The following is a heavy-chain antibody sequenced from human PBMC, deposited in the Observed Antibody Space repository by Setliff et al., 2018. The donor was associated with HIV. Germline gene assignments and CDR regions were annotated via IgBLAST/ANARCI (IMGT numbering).Heavy chain of an antibody. V-gene: IGHV4-61*01. CDR3: ARYYYGSESYYSPLDL. Sequence: ASETLSLTCTVSGDSVSSASYYWSWIRQPPGKGLEWIGYIHYTGSTTYNPSLKSRVTISVDTSKNQFSLELSSVTAADTAVYFCARYYYGSESYYSPLDLWGQGTMVTVS. D-gene: IGHD3-10*01. J-gene: IGHJ3*01. CDR1: GDSVSSASYY. CDR2: IHYTGST.